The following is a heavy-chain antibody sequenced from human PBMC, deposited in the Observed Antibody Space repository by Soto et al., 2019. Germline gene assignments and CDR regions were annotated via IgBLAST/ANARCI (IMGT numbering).Heavy chain of an antibody. CDR2: IYTSGST. CDR1: GGSISSYY. Sequence: SETLSLTCTVSGGSISSYYWRWIRQLVGKGLEWIGRIYTSGSTNYNPSLKSRVTMSVDTSKNQFSLKLSSVTAADTAVYYCARAPRGSFSFDYWGQGTLVTVSS. J-gene: IGHJ4*02. V-gene: IGHV4-4*07. CDR3: ARAPRGSFSFDY. D-gene: IGHD1-26*01.